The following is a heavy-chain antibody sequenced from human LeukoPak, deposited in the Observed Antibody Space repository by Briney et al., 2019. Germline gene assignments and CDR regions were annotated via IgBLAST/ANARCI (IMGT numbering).Heavy chain of an antibody. Sequence: TGGSLRLSCAASGFTFSSYSMNWVRQAPGKGLEWVSCISSSSSYISYADSLKGRFIISRDNAKNSLYLQMNSLRAEDTAVYYCAELGITMIGGVWGKGTTVTISS. J-gene: IGHJ6*04. CDR2: ISSSSSYI. CDR1: GFTFSSYS. CDR3: AELGITMIGGV. D-gene: IGHD3-10*02. V-gene: IGHV3-21*01.